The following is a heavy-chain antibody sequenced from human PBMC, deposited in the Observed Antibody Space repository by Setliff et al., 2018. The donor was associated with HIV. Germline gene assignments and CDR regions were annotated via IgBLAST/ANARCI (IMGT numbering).Heavy chain of an antibody. D-gene: IGHD2-21*02. Sequence: GASVKVSCAASGFTFSDHYMNWVRQAPGKGLEWVSYISKSGDYSNYADSVRGRSTISRDNAKNSLYLQMSSLRAEDTAVYYCAREVTSFEAFDLWGQGTMVTVSS. J-gene: IGHJ3*01. CDR1: GFTFSDHY. CDR3: AREVTSFEAFDL. CDR2: ISKSGDYS. V-gene: IGHV3-11*05.